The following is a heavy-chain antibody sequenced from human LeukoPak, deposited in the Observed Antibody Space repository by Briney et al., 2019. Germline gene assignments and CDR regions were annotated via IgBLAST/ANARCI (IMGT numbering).Heavy chain of an antibody. Sequence: PGGSLRLSCAASGFTVSSNSMNWVRQAPGKGLGWVSVIYSDGNTDYTDSVKGRFTISRDNSKNTLYLQMNSLRAEDTGVYYCVRSTYSSAWFGYWGQGTLVTVSS. J-gene: IGHJ4*02. D-gene: IGHD6-19*01. CDR2: IYSDGNT. V-gene: IGHV3-66*01. CDR3: VRSTYSSAWFGY. CDR1: GFTVSSNS.